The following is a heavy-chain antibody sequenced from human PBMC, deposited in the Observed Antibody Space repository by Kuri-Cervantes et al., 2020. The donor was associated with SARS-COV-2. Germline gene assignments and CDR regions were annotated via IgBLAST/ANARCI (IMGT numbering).Heavy chain of an antibody. D-gene: IGHD3-22*01. CDR3: ARGPYYYDSRGYYTSVYYYYGMDV. V-gene: IGHV1-2*04. J-gene: IGHJ6*02. Sequence: ASVKVSCKASGYTFTGYYMHWVRQAPGQGLEWMGWINPNSGGTNYAQKFQGWVTMTRDTSISTAYMELSRLRSDDTAVYYCARGPYYYDSRGYYTSVYYYYGMDVWGQGTTVTVSS. CDR2: INPNSGGT. CDR1: GYTFTGYY.